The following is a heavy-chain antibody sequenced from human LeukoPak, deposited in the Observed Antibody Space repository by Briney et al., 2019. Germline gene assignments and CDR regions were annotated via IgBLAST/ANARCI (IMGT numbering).Heavy chain of an antibody. CDR2: MNQDGSEK. CDR1: GFSFRRYW. V-gene: IGHV3-7*01. D-gene: IGHD3-10*01. CDR3: ARDGAARGSGSFGD. J-gene: IGHJ4*02. Sequence: PGGSLRLSCAASGFSFRRYWMSWVRQTPGKGLEWVANMNQDGSEKYYVDSVKGRFTISRDNAKNCLYLQVNSLRVEDTAMYYCARDGAARGSGSFGDWGQGTLVTASS.